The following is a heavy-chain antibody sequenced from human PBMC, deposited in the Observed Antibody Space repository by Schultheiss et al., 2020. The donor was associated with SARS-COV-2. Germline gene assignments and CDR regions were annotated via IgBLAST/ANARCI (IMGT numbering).Heavy chain of an antibody. J-gene: IGHJ4*02. V-gene: IGHV1-18*01. CDR1: GYTFTSYG. D-gene: IGHD4-17*01. Sequence: ASVKVSCKASGYTFTSYGISWVRQAPGQGLEWMGGIIPIFGTANYAQKLQGRVTMTTDTSTSTAYMELRSLRSDDTAVYYCARDPGDYAPYYFDYWGQGTLVTVSS. CDR2: IIPIFGTA. CDR3: ARDPGDYAPYYFDY.